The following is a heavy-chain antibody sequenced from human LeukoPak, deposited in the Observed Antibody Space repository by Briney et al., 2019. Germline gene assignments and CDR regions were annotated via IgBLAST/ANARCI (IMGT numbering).Heavy chain of an antibody. J-gene: IGHJ4*02. Sequence: GESLKISCKGSGYSFTSYWIGWVRQMPGKGLEWVGIISFGDSDSRYSPSIQGQVTNSVDKSINTAYLQWSSLKASDTAMYYCARRQDYAADYWGQGTLVTVSS. D-gene: IGHD4-17*01. CDR2: ISFGDSDS. V-gene: IGHV5-51*01. CDR1: GYSFTSYW. CDR3: ARRQDYAADY.